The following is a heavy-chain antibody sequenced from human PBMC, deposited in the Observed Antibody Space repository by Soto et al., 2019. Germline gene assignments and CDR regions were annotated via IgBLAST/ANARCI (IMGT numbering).Heavy chain of an antibody. CDR3: ARDLWQWLVSPELWEIDY. V-gene: IGHV1-18*01. D-gene: IGHD6-19*01. J-gene: IGHJ4*02. CDR1: GYTFTSYG. Sequence: QVQLVQSGAEVKKPGASVKVSCKASGYTFTSYGISWVRQAPGQGLEWMGWISAYNGNTNYAQKLRGRVTMTTDTSTSTAYMELRSLRSDDTAVYYCARDLWQWLVSPELWEIDYWGQGTLVTVSS. CDR2: ISAYNGNT.